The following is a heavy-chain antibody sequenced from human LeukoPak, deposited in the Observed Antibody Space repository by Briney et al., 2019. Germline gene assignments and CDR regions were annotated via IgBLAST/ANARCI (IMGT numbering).Heavy chain of an antibody. CDR3: ARRRGTMVRGVNLPFDY. Sequence: EASVKVSCKASGYTFTGYYMHWVRQAPGQGLEWMGWINPNSGGTNYAQKFQGRVTMTRDTSISTAYMELSRLRSDDTAVYYCARRRGTMVRGVNLPFDYWGQGTLVTVSS. D-gene: IGHD3-10*01. CDR1: GYTFTGYY. CDR2: INPNSGGT. V-gene: IGHV1-2*02. J-gene: IGHJ4*02.